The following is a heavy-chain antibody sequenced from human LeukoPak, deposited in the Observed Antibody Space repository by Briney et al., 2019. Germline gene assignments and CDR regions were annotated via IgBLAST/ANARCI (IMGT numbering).Heavy chain of an antibody. D-gene: IGHD6-19*01. CDR3: ARERLGDAFDI. CDR2: ISYDGSNK. V-gene: IGHV3-30-3*01. J-gene: IGHJ3*02. Sequence: PSGTLSLTCAVSGDSISSSNWWNWVRQAPGKGLEWVAVISYDGSNKYYADSVKGRFTISRDNSKNTLYLQMNSLRAEDTAVYYCARERLGDAFDIWGQGTMVTVSS. CDR1: GDSISSSNW.